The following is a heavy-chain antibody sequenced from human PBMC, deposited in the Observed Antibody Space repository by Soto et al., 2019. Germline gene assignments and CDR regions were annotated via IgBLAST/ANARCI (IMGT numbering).Heavy chain of an antibody. CDR3: AADLLIYRYDIPIQDYAYDI. D-gene: IGHD3-22*01. CDR2: ISGSGGST. J-gene: IGHJ3*02. CDR1: GFSFSSYA. V-gene: IGHV3-23*01. Sequence: HPGGSLRLSCAASGFSFSSYAMSWVRQAPGKGLEWVSAISGSGGSTYYADSVKGRFTISRDNSKNTLYLQMNSLRAEDTAVYYCAADLLIYRYDIPIQDYAYDIWGQGTMVTVSS.